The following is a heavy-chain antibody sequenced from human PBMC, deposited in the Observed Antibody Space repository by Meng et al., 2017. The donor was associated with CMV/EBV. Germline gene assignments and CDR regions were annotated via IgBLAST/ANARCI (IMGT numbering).Heavy chain of an antibody. D-gene: IGHD6-19*01. J-gene: IGHJ4*02. V-gene: IGHV4-39*01. CDR1: GGSISSSSYY. Sequence: GSLRLSCTVSGGSISSSSYYWGWIRQPPGKGLEWIGSIYYSGSTYYNPSLKSRVTISVDTSKNQFSLKLSSVTAADTAVYYCAGGRGQWLPHYFDYWGQGTLVTVSS. CDR3: AGGRGQWLPHYFDY. CDR2: IYYSGST.